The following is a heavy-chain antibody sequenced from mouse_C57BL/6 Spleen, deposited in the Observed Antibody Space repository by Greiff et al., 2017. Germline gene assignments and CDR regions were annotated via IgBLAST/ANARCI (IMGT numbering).Heavy chain of an antibody. V-gene: IGHV1-82*01. Sequence: QVQLKESGAELVRPGASVKISCKASGYAFSSSWMNWVKQRPGKGLEWIGRIYPGDGDTNYNGKFKGKATLTADKSSSTAYMQLSSLTSEDSAVYFCARSYYYGSSPYYFDYWGQGTTLTVSS. D-gene: IGHD1-1*01. CDR1: GYAFSSSW. CDR2: IYPGDGDT. CDR3: ARSYYYGSSPYYFDY. J-gene: IGHJ2*01.